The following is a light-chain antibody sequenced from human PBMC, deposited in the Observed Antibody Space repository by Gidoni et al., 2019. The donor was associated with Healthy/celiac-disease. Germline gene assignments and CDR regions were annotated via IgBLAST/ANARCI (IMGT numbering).Light chain of an antibody. CDR1: QSISSY. CDR3: QQSYSTLCT. V-gene: IGKV1-39*01. Sequence: DIQMTQSSSSLSASVGDRVTITCRASQSISSYLNWYQQKPGKAPKLLIYAASSLQSGVPSRFSGSGSGTDFTLTISSLQPEDFATYYCQQSYSTLCTFGPGTKVDIK. CDR2: AAS. J-gene: IGKJ3*01.